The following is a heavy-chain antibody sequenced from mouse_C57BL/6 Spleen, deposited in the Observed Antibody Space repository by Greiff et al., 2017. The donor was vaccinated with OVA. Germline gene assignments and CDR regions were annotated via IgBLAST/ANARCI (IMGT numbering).Heavy chain of an antibody. Sequence: QVQLQQSGAELVRPGASVTLSCKASGYTFTDYEMHWVKQTPVHGLEWIGAIDPETGGTAYNQKFKGKAILTADKSSSTAYMELRSLTSADSAVYYCRTAQATYAMDYWGQGTSVTVSS. D-gene: IGHD3-2*02. CDR1: GYTFTDYE. J-gene: IGHJ4*01. CDR3: RTAQATYAMDY. V-gene: IGHV1-15*01. CDR2: IDPETGGT.